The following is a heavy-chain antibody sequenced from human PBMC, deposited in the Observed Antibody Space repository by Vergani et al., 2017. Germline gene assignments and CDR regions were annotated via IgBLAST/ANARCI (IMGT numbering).Heavy chain of an antibody. CDR1: GFTFSSYA. CDR3: AKDIVATIAFDY. J-gene: IGHJ4*02. V-gene: IGHV3-23*01. Sequence: EVQLLESGGGLVQPGGSLRLSCAASGFTFSSYAMSWVRQAPGKGLEWVSAISGSGGSTYYADSVKGRCTIPRDNSKNTLYLQMNSLRAEDTAVYYCAKDIVATIAFDYWGQGTLVTVSS. D-gene: IGHD5-12*01. CDR2: ISGSGGST.